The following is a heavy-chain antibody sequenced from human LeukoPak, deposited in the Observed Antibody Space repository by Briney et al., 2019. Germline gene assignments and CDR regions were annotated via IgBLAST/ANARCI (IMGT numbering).Heavy chain of an antibody. D-gene: IGHD4-17*01. CDR2: THHTGSS. Sequence: SQTLSLTCAVSGGSLNSGSYSWSWIRQPPGKGLEWIGFTHHTGSSSHNPSLKSRVTISLGAYNNQFSLRLSSVTAADTAVYYCASLYYGDYISYFDYWGQGIMVSVSS. J-gene: IGHJ4*02. V-gene: IGHV4-30-2*01. CDR1: GGSLNSGSYS. CDR3: ASLYYGDYISYFDY.